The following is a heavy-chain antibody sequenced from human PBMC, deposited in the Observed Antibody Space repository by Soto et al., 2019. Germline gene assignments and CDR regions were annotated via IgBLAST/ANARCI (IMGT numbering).Heavy chain of an antibody. CDR2: IYYSGST. D-gene: IGHD3-22*01. CDR3: ARSKVVITTEAFDI. CDR1: GGHISNYY. Sequence: PSETLSLTCTDSGGHISNYYWSWIRQPPGKGLEWIGYIYYSGSTNYNPSLTSRVTISVDTSKDQFSLKLSSVTAADTAVYYCARSKVVITTEAFDIWGQGTMDTVS. V-gene: IGHV4-59*01. J-gene: IGHJ3*02.